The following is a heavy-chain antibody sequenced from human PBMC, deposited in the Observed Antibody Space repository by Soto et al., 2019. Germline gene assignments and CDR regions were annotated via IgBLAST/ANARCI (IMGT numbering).Heavy chain of an antibody. CDR2: INAGNGNT. CDR1: GYTFTSYA. Sequence: ASVKVSCKASGYTFTSYAMHWVRQAPGQRLEWMGWINAGNGNTKYSQKLQGRVTMTTDTSTITAHMELRSLRSDDTAVYYCARQPVVGTAFFDYWGQGTQVTVSS. D-gene: IGHD6-19*01. CDR3: ARQPVVGTAFFDY. J-gene: IGHJ4*02. V-gene: IGHV1-3*01.